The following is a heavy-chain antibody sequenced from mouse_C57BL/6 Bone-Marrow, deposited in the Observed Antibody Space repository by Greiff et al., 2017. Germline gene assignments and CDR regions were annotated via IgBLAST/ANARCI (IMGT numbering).Heavy chain of an antibody. J-gene: IGHJ1*03. V-gene: IGHV1-85*01. CDR1: GYTFTSYD. CDR3: AEVEIDCSGGDWYFDV. D-gene: IGHD1-1*01. CDR2: IYPRDGST. Sequence: VKLVESGPELVKPGASVKLSCKASGYTFTSYDINWVKQRPGQGLEWIGWIYPRDGSTKYNEKFKGKATLTVDTSSSTAYMELPSLTSEDSAVYFCAEVEIDCSGGDWYFDVWGTGTTVTVSA.